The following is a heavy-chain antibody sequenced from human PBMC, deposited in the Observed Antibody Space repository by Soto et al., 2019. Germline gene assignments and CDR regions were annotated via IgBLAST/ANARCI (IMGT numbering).Heavy chain of an antibody. Sequence: GGSLRLSCAASGFTFSSYAMHWVRQAPGKGLEWVAVISYDGSNKYYADSVKGRFTISRDNSKNTLYLQMNSLRAEDMAVYYCARDETGEEAFDIWGQGTMVTVSS. CDR2: ISYDGSNK. CDR1: GFTFSSYA. J-gene: IGHJ3*02. CDR3: ARDETGEEAFDI. D-gene: IGHD7-27*01. V-gene: IGHV3-30*04.